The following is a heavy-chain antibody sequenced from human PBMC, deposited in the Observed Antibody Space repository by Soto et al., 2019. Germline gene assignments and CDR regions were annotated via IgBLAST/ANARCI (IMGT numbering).Heavy chain of an antibody. D-gene: IGHD3-10*01. CDR3: AHRATTMVREVITPDYDAFDI. CDR2: IYWDDDK. Sequence: QITLKESGPTLVKPTQTLTLTCTFSGFSLSTSGVGVGWIRQPPGKALEWLALIYWDDDKRYSPSLKSRLTITKDTSKSQVVLTMTNMDPVDTATYYCAHRATTMVREVITPDYDAFDIWGQGTMVTVSS. V-gene: IGHV2-5*02. J-gene: IGHJ3*02. CDR1: GFSLSTSGVG.